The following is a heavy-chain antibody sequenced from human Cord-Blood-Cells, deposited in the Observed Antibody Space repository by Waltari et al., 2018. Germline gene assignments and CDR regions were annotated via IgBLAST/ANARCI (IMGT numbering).Heavy chain of an antibody. CDR2: IWYDESNK. J-gene: IGHJ2*01. V-gene: IGHV3-33*01. Sequence: QVQLVESGGGVVQPGRSLRLSCAASGFTFSSYGMHWVRKAPGKGLEGVAVIWYDESNKYYADSVKDRFTISRDNSKNTLYLQMNSLRAEDTAVYYCARGGSGSYWYFDLWGRGTLVTVSS. D-gene: IGHD1-26*01. CDR3: ARGGSGSYWYFDL. CDR1: GFTFSSYG.